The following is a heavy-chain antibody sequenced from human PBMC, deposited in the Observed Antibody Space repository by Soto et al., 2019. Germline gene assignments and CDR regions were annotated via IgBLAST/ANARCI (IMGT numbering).Heavy chain of an antibody. CDR2: IWYDGSNK. D-gene: IGHD3-22*01. CDR1: GFTFSSYG. CDR3: ARDQAYYYDSSGYYYVY. V-gene: IGHV3-33*01. J-gene: IGHJ4*02. Sequence: GGSLRLSCAASGFTFSSYGMHWVRQAPGKGLEWVAVIWYDGSNKYYADSVKGRFTISRDNSKNTLYLQMNSLRAEDTAVYYCARDQAYYYDSSGYYYVYWGQGTLVTVSS.